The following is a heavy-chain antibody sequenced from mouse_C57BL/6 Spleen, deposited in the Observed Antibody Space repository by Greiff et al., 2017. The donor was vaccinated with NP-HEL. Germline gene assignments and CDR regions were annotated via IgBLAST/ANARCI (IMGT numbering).Heavy chain of an antibody. CDR3: ARVIYYDYLNYAMDY. Sequence: QVQLQQPGAELVKPGASVKMSCKASGYTFTSYWLTWVQQRPGQGLEWIGDIYPGSGSTNYNEKFKSKATLTVDKSSSTAYIQLRSLTSEDSAVYYCARVIYYDYLNYAMDYWGQGTSVTVSS. CDR2: IYPGSGST. V-gene: IGHV1-55*01. CDR1: GYTFTSYW. J-gene: IGHJ4*01. D-gene: IGHD2-4*01.